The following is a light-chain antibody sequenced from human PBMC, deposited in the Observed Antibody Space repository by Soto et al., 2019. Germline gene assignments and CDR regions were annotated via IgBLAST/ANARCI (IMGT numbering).Light chain of an antibody. J-gene: IGLJ2*01. CDR1: SSDVGSYNL. CDR3: CSYAGRGVV. Sequence: QSALTQPASVSGSPGQSITISCTGTSSDVGSYNLVSWYQQHPGKAPKLMIYEGSKRPSGVSNRFSGSKSGNTASLTISGLQAEDEADYCCCSYAGRGVVFGGGTKLTVL. CDR2: EGS. V-gene: IGLV2-23*01.